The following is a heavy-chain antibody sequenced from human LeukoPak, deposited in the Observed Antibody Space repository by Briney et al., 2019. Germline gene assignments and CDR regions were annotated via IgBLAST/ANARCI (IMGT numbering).Heavy chain of an antibody. CDR1: GFTFSSYG. Sequence: GGSLRLSCAASGFTFSSYGMHWVRQAPGKGLEWVAVIWYDGSNKYCADSVKGRFTISRDNSKNTLYLQMNSLRAEDTAVYYCARDRGYGGNRFDYWGQGTLVTVSS. J-gene: IGHJ4*02. CDR3: ARDRGYGGNRFDY. CDR2: IWYDGSNK. V-gene: IGHV3-33*01. D-gene: IGHD4-23*01.